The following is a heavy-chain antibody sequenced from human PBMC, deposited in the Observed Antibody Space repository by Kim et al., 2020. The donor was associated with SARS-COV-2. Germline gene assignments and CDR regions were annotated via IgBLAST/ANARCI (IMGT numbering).Heavy chain of an antibody. Sequence: GGSLRLSCAASGFDFYAYAMNWIRQAPGRGLEWVSGIVRSSDKYYAESVNVRFTISRDTSNNLVYLQMNSLRVEDTAIYYCAKDRISGDGFWEFDYWGQGILVTVSS. D-gene: IGHD3-3*01. J-gene: IGHJ4*02. CDR2: IVRSSDK. CDR1: GFDFYAYA. CDR3: AKDRISGDGFWEFDY. V-gene: IGHV3-23*01.